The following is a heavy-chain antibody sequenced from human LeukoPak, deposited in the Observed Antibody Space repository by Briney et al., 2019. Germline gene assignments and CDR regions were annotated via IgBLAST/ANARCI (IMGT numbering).Heavy chain of an antibody. J-gene: IGHJ4*02. CDR1: GGTFSSYA. CDR3: ARAPRWELPFDY. Sequence: SVKVSCKASGGTFSSYAISWVRQAPGQGLEWMGGIIPIFGTANYAQKFQGRVTITADESTSTAYMELSSPRSEDTAVYYCARAPRWELPFDYWGQGTLVTVSS. CDR2: IIPIFGTA. D-gene: IGHD2-15*01. V-gene: IGHV1-69*01.